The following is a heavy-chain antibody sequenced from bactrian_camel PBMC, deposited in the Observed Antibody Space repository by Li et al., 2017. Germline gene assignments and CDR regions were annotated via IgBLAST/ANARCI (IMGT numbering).Heavy chain of an antibody. Sequence: DVQLVESGGGSVQPGGSLTLSCTASGYNYAINDIAWFRQAPGKEREGVAAIRSERTNTTYYTDSVKGRFTISRDNAKGTVLLQMNSLKPEDTAAYYCAAGRANYAGGRWCGATNWDDWGQGTQVTVS. V-gene: IGHV3S40*01. J-gene: IGHJ4*01. CDR3: AAGRANYAGGRWCGATNWDD. CDR2: IRSERTNTT. D-gene: IGHD6*01. CDR1: GYNYAIND.